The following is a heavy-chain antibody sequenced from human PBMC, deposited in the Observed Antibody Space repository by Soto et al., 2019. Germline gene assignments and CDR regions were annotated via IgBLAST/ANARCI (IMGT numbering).Heavy chain of an antibody. CDR1: GFTVSSDD. CDR2: IYSRGST. Sequence: EVQLVESGGGLVQPGGSLRLSCAASGFTVSSDDMTWVRQAPEKGLERVSVIYSRGSTDYEGSVKGRFTISRDNAKNTLWLQMHRLRAEDTAVYHCARDLPDLGQRTLVTVSS. CDR3: ARDLPD. V-gene: IGHV3-66*01. J-gene: IGHJ1*01.